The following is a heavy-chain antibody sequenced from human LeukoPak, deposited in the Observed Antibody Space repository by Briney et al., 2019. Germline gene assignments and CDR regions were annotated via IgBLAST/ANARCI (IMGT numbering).Heavy chain of an antibody. CDR1: GGSISSGGYS. CDR2: IYHSGST. V-gene: IGHV4-30-2*01. J-gene: IGHJ4*02. Sequence: SQTLSLTCVVSGGSISSGGYSWSWIRQPPGKGLEWIGYIYHSGSTYYNPSLKSRVTISVDRSKNQFSLKLSSVTAADTAVYYCARGYGKYYDSSGYYDWGQGTLVTVSS. D-gene: IGHD3-22*01. CDR3: ARGYGKYYDSSGYYD.